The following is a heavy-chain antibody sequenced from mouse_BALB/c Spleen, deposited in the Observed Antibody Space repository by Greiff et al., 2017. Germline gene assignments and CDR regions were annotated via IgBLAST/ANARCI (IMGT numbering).Heavy chain of an antibody. CDR3: ARSRGYYGSSPFAY. CDR2: ISSGSSTI. Sequence: EVQRVESGGGLVQPGGSRKLSCAASGFTFSSFGMHWVRQAPEKGLEWVAYISSGSSTIYYADTVKGRFTISRDNPKNTLFLQMTSLRSEDTAMYYCARSRGYYGSSPFAYWGQGTLVTVSA. CDR1: GFTFSSFG. J-gene: IGHJ3*01. V-gene: IGHV5-17*02. D-gene: IGHD1-1*01.